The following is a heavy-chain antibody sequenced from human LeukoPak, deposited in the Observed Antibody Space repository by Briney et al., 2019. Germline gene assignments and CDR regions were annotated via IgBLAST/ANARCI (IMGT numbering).Heavy chain of an antibody. V-gene: IGHV3-7*01. CDR1: GFSFSGYW. CDR3: ARDKKDYDFWSGYLSYYYYMDV. D-gene: IGHD3-3*01. J-gene: IGHJ6*03. CDR2: IKQDESEE. Sequence: PGGSLRLSCEASGFSFSGYWMSWVRQAPGEGLEWVANIKQDESEEYYVDSVKGRFTISRDNAKNSLYLQMNSLRVEDTAVYFCARDKKDYDFWSGYLSYYYYMDVWGKGTTVTVSS.